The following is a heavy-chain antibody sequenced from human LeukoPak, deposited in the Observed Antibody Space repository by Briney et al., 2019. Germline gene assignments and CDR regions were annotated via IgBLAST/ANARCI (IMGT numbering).Heavy chain of an antibody. CDR3: AIEGYSYGYGMDV. V-gene: IGHV3-23*01. D-gene: IGHD5-18*01. CDR1: GSTFSNYA. J-gene: IGHJ6*02. CDR2: ISGSGGST. Sequence: GGSLRLSCEGSGSTFSNYAMIWVRQAPGKGLEWVSAISGSGGSTFYADAVTGRFTISRDNSKNTFYLQMNSLRAEDTAVYYCAIEGYSYGYGMDVWGQGTTVTVSS.